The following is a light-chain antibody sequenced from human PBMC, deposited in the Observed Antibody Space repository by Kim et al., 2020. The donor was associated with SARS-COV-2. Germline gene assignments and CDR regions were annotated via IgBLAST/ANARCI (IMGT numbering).Light chain of an antibody. CDR1: SSAVGNFNS. V-gene: IGLV2-8*01. CDR3: SSYAGSNNYV. J-gene: IGLJ1*01. CDR2: EVT. Sequence: GPSVTLSHPETSSAVGNFNSVSWYQQHPGKAPKLMIYEVTKRPAGVPVRFSGSKSGNTASLTVSGLQAEDEAEYYCSSYAGSNNYVSGTGTKVTVL.